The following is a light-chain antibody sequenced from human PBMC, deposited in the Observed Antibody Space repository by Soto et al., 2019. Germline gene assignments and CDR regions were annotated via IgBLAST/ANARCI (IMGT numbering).Light chain of an antibody. CDR2: QDS. CDR1: KLGDKY. J-gene: IGLJ1*01. V-gene: IGLV3-1*01. CDR3: QAWDSSTAFYV. Sequence: SYELTQPPSVSVSPGQTASITCSGDKLGDKYACWYQQKPSQSPVLVIYQDSKRPSGIPERFSGSNSGNTATLTISGTQAMDEADYYCQAWDSSTAFYVFGTGTKLTVL.